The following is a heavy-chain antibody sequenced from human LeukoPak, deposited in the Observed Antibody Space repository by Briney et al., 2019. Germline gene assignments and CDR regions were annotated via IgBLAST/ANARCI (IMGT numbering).Heavy chain of an antibody. Sequence: GGSLRLSCATSGFTFVDYGLSWVRRVRGKGLEWLCAINYNGAITDYADSVKGRFTISRDNAKNSLYLRMDSLRAEDTALYYCARDRLGPSFSVSHFDLWGQGTLVTVSS. D-gene: IGHD3-3*02. CDR1: GFTFVDYG. V-gene: IGHV3-20*04. J-gene: IGHJ4*02. CDR2: INYNGAIT. CDR3: ARDRLGPSFSVSHFDL.